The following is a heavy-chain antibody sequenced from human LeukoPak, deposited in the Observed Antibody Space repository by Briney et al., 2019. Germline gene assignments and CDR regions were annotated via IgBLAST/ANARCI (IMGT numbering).Heavy chain of an antibody. Sequence: ASVKVSCKASGYTFTGYYMHWVRQATGQGLEWMGWMNPNSGNTGYAQKFQGRVTMTRNTSISTAYMELSSLRSEDTAVYYCARIRLARPEAMDVWGKGTTVTVSS. CDR2: MNPNSGNT. V-gene: IGHV1-8*02. CDR1: GYTFTGYY. J-gene: IGHJ6*03. D-gene: IGHD6-6*01. CDR3: ARIRLARPEAMDV.